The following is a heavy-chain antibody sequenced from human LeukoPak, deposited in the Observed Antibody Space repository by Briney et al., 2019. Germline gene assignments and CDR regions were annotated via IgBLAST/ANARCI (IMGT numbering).Heavy chain of an antibody. CDR1: GFILSDHH. D-gene: IGHD1-26*01. V-gene: IGHV3-72*01. CDR3: TRDLSSGVYSAFDI. CDR2: TRNKARSYTT. J-gene: IGHJ3*02. Sequence: GGSLRLSCAASGFILSDHHMDWVRQAPGKGLEWVGRTRNKARSYTTEYAASVRGRFTISRDDSKTSVYLQMNSLKAEDTAVYYCTRDLSSGVYSAFDIWGQGTMVTVSS.